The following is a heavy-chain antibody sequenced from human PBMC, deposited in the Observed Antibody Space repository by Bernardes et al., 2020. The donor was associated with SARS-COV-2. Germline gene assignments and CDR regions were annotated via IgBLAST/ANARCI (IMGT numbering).Heavy chain of an antibody. D-gene: IGHD6-19*01. V-gene: IGHV3-30*18. CDR1: GFAFETYG. CDR2: IPYDGTNK. Sequence: GGSLRLSCAASGFAFETYGMDWVRQAPGKGLEWVAVIPYDGTNKYYADSVKGRFTISRDNSKNTLHLQMNDLRPEDTALYYCVKARYNSGWYYFDHWGQGTLVTVSS. CDR3: VKARYNSGWYYFDH. J-gene: IGHJ4*02.